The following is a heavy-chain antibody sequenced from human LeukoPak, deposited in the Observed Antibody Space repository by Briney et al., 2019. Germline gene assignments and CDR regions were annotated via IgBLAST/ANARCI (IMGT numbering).Heavy chain of an antibody. CDR1: GGSFSGYY. CDR2: INHSGST. J-gene: IGHJ4*02. Sequence: PSETLSLTCAVYGGSFSGYYWSWIRQPPGKGLEWIGEINHSGSTNYNPSLKSRVTISVDTSKNQFSLKLSSVTAADTALYYCARVLSWGTSPDYWGQGTLVTASS. CDR3: ARVLSWGTSPDY. D-gene: IGHD3-9*01. V-gene: IGHV4-34*01.